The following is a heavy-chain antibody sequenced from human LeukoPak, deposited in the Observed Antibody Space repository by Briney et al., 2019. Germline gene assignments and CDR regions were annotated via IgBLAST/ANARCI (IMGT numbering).Heavy chain of an antibody. CDR1: GYTLTELS. V-gene: IGHV1-24*01. Sequence: ASVKVSCKVSGYTLTELSMHWVRQAPGKGLEWMGGFDPEDGETIYAQKFQGRVTMTEDTSTDTAYMELSSLRSEDTAVYYRATSNNYDSSAYGRGSFDYWGQGTLVTVSS. CDR2: FDPEDGET. D-gene: IGHD3-22*01. J-gene: IGHJ4*02. CDR3: ATSNNYDSSAYGRGSFDY.